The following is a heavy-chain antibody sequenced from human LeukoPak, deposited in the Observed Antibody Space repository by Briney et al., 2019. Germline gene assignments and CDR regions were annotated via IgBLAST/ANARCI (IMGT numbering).Heavy chain of an antibody. CDR1: GGTFSSYA. CDR3: ARVTAVAGTLLDY. CDR2: IIPILGIA. Sequence: SVKVSCKASGGTFSSYAISWVRQAPGQGLEWMGRIIPILGIANYAQKFQGTVTITADKSTSTAYMELSSLRSEDTAVYYCARVTAVAGTLLDYWGQGTLVTVSS. V-gene: IGHV1-69*04. D-gene: IGHD6-19*01. J-gene: IGHJ4*02.